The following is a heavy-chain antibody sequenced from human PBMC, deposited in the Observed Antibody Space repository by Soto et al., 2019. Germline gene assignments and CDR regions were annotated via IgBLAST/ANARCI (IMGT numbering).Heavy chain of an antibody. CDR3: ARVPGP. V-gene: IGHV3-7*01. Sequence: ETLSLTCAVSSGSIANVYWWSWVRQAPGKGLEWVANIKQDGSEKYYVDSVKGRFTLSRDNAKNSLYLQMNSLTVEDTAVYYCARVPGPWGQGTTVT. CDR2: IKQDGSEK. CDR1: SGSIANVYW. J-gene: IGHJ6*02.